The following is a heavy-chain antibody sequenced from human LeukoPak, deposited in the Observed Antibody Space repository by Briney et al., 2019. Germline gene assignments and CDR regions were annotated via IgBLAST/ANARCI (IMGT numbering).Heavy chain of an antibody. CDR1: GFTLNDYS. Sequence: GGSLRLSCAASGFTLNDYSMSWIRQAPGKGLEWISYISSSGSTIYYADSVKGRFTISRDNAKNSLYLQMNSLRADDTAVYYCARGHIVVVTDIWGQGTLVTVSS. CDR2: ISSSGSTI. J-gene: IGHJ4*02. V-gene: IGHV3-11*01. CDR3: ARGHIVVVTDI. D-gene: IGHD2-21*02.